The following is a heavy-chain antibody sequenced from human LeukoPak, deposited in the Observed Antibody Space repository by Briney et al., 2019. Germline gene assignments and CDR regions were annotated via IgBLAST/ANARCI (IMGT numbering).Heavy chain of an antibody. CDR1: GYTFTGYY. J-gene: IGHJ6*02. D-gene: IGHD3-3*01. Sequence: ASVKVSCKASGYTFTGYYMHWVRQAPGQGLEWMGWINPNSGGTNYAQKFQGRVTMTRDTSISTAYMELSSLRSEDTAVYYCARDFGVVIIPYYYYGMDVWGQGTTVTVSS. CDR3: ARDFGVVIIPYYYYGMDV. V-gene: IGHV1-2*02. CDR2: INPNSGGT.